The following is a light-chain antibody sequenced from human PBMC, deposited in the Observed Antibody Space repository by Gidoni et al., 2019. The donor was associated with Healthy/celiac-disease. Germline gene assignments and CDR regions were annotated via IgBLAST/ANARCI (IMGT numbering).Light chain of an antibody. CDR1: SSNIGAGYD. V-gene: IGLV1-40*01. J-gene: IGLJ3*02. Sequence: SVLTQPPSVSVSPGQMVTISCTGISSNIGAGYDVHWYQQLPGTATKLLIYGKSNRPSGVPDRLSGSKSGTSASRAITGLQAEDEADYYCQSYDSSLSGCVFGGGTKLTV. CDR3: QSYDSSLSGCV. CDR2: GKS.